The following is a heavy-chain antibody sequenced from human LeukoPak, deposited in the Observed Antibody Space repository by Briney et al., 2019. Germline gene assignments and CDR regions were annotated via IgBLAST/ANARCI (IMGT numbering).Heavy chain of an antibody. CDR1: GYTFTGYY. CDR2: INPNSGGT. V-gene: IGHV1-2*06. Sequence: GASVKVSCKASGYTFTGYYMHWVRQAPGQGLEWMGRINPNSGGTNYAQKFQGRVTMTRDTSISTAYMELSRLRSDDTAVYYCAVTDDDYGGPGGFDYWGQGTLVTVSS. J-gene: IGHJ4*02. D-gene: IGHD4-23*01. CDR3: AVTDDDYGGPGGFDY.